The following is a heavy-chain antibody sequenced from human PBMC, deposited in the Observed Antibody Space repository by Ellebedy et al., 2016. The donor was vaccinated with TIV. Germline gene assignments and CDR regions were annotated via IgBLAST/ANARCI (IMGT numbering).Heavy chain of an antibody. J-gene: IGHJ4*02. V-gene: IGHV4-39*07. CDR1: GGSISSSGYY. CDR3: ARYNPSRYSDYLV. CDR2: IYYSGST. D-gene: IGHD5-12*01. Sequence: GSLRLXXTVSGGSISSSGYYWGWIRQPPGKGLEWIGSIYYSGSTHYNPSLKSRVTISVDTSNNQFSLNLTSVTAADTAVYYCARYNPSRYSDYLVWGQGTLVTVST.